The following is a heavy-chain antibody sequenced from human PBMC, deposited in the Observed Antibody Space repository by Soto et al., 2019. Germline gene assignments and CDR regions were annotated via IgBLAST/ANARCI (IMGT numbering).Heavy chain of an antibody. CDR1: GFTFSDYY. J-gene: IGHJ4*02. Sequence: PGGSLRLSCAASGFTFSDYYMSWIRQAPGKGLEWVSYISSSGSTIYYADSVKGRFTISRDNSKNMLYLQMNSLRAEDTALYYCAKDAVYGDGLWLVANWGQGTVVTVSS. CDR3: AKDAVYGDGLWLVAN. CDR2: ISSSGSTI. V-gene: IGHV3-11*01. D-gene: IGHD2-21*02.